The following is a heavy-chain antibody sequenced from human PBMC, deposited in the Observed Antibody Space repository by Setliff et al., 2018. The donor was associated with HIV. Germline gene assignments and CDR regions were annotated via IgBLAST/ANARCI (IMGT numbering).Heavy chain of an antibody. CDR2: IYTSGST. CDR3: ARLVGPYYDFWSGFQVWFDP. Sequence: PSETLSLTCTVSGGSISSYYWSWIRQPAGKGLEWIGRIYTSGSTNYNPSLKSRVTMSVDTSKNQFSLKLSSVTAADTAVYYCARLVGPYYDFWSGFQVWFDPWGQGTLVTVSS. CDR1: GGSISSYY. V-gene: IGHV4-4*07. D-gene: IGHD3-3*01. J-gene: IGHJ5*02.